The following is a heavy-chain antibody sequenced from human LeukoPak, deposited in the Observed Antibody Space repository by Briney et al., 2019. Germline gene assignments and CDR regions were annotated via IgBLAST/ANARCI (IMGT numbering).Heavy chain of an antibody. Sequence: ASVKVSCKTSGYTFTSYGISWVRRAPGQGLEWMGWISAYNGNTNYAQKIQGRVTMTTDTSTSTVYMELRSLRSDDTAVYYCARAGAVAGTRGVFDYWGQGTLVTVSS. V-gene: IGHV1-18*01. D-gene: IGHD6-19*01. J-gene: IGHJ4*02. CDR3: ARAGAVAGTRGVFDY. CDR1: GYTFTSYG. CDR2: ISAYNGNT.